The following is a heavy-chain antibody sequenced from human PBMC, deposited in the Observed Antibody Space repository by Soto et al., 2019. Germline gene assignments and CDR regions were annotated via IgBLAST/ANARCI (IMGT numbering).Heavy chain of an antibody. CDR3: AKDRQQWLVRGYYYYYYGMDV. Sequence: PGGSLRLSCSASGFTFSSYGMHWVRQAPGKGLEWVAVISYDGSNKYYADSVKGRFTISRDNSKNTLYLQMNSLRAEDTAVYYGAKDRQQWLVRGYYYYYYGMDVWGQGTTVTVSS. CDR2: ISYDGSNK. V-gene: IGHV3-30*18. J-gene: IGHJ6*02. D-gene: IGHD6-19*01. CDR1: GFTFSSYG.